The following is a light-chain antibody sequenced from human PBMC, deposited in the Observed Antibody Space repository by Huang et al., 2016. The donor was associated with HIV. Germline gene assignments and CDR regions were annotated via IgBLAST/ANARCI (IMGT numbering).Light chain of an antibody. CDR1: QSVSTY. Sequence: EIILTQSPATLSLFPGERATLSCRASQSVSTYLAWYQQKPGQAPRLLIYDASKMATGIPARFSGSGSATDFTLTISSLEPEDFAVYYCQQRSNWPGTFGQGTKVEV. V-gene: IGKV3-11*01. CDR2: DAS. J-gene: IGKJ1*01. CDR3: QQRSNWPGT.